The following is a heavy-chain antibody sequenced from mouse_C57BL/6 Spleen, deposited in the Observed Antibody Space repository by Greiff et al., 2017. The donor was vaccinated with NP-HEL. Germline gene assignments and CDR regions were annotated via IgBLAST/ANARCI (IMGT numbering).Heavy chain of an antibody. CDR1: GYAFSSYW. V-gene: IGHV1-80*01. D-gene: IGHD1-1*01. CDR3: ARIPYYYGSSYYAMDY. CDR2: IYPGDGDT. J-gene: IGHJ4*01. Sequence: VQLQQSGAELVKPGASVKISCKASGYAFSSYWMNWVKQRPGKGLEWIGQIYPGDGDTNYNGKFKGKATLTADKSSSTAYMQLSSLTSEDSAVYFCARIPYYYGSSYYAMDYWGQGTSVTVSS.